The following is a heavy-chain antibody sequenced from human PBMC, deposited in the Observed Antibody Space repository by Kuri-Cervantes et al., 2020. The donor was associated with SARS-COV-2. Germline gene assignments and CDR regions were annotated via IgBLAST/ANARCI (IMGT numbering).Heavy chain of an antibody. D-gene: IGHD1-1*01. V-gene: IGHV4-39*01. CDR1: GDSIGSSSYY. Sequence: SETLSLTCTVSGDSIGSSSYYWGWIRQPPGKGLEWIGTIYYSGSTDYNPSLKSRVTISVDTSKNQFSLKLRSVTATDTAVYYCARLFSPWSVVGDYWGQGTLVTVSS. CDR2: IYYSGST. J-gene: IGHJ4*02. CDR3: ARLFSPWSVVGDY.